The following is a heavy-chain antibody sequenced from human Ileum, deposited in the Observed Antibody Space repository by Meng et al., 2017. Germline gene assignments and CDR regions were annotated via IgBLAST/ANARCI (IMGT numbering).Heavy chain of an antibody. CDR2: TYYRSKWYY. Sequence: SGPGPVKPSQSLFLPWVISWDSVSGPTAAWNWFRQSPSRGLEWLGRTYYRSKWYYEYAVSVKSRISVNPDTSKNQFSLQLNSVTPEDTAVYFCARENSGWFFWGQGALVTVSS. CDR3: ARENSGWFF. CDR1: WDSVSGPTAA. D-gene: IGHD6-19*01. J-gene: IGHJ4*02. V-gene: IGHV6-1*01.